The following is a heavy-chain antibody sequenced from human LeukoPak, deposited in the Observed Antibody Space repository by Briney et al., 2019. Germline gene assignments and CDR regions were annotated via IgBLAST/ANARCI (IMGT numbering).Heavy chain of an antibody. CDR3: ARGGYYYGSGVVFYFDY. CDR2: IYTSGST. J-gene: IGHJ4*02. V-gene: IGHV4-4*07. D-gene: IGHD3-10*01. CDR1: GGSISSYY. Sequence: PSETLSLTCTVSGGSISSYYWSWIQQPAGKGLEWIGRIYTSGSTNYNPSLKSRVTMSVDTSKNQFSLKLSSVTAADTAVYYCARGGYYYGSGVVFYFDYWGQGTLVTVSS.